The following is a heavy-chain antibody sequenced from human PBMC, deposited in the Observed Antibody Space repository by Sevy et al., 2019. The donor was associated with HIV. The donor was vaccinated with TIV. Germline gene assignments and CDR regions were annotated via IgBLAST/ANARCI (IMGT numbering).Heavy chain of an antibody. CDR3: ARDRDDYASGRRHPYYYYHGMDV. J-gene: IGHJ6*02. Sequence: GGSLRLSCAASGFTFSSYGMHWVRQAPGKGLEWVSSISSRSTYIYYADSVKGRFTISRDNAKNSMFLQMNSLRPEDTAVYYCARDRDDYASGRRHPYYYYHGMDVWGQGTTVTVSS. V-gene: IGHV3-21*01. CDR2: ISSRSTYI. D-gene: IGHD3-10*01. CDR1: GFTFSSYG.